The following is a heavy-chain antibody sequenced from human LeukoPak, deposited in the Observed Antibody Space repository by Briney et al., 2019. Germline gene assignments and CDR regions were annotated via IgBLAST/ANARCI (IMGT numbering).Heavy chain of an antibody. V-gene: IGHV4-4*09. Sequence: SETLSLTCTVLSGSMTNSCWSGFRQAPGKGLEWLGFIYPHGRTEYNPSLKSRVAFSVDKSKMRASVSLSSVTASDTAVYYCTREGYVRSGYFHWFWAQGTLVTVSS. CDR3: TREGYVRSGYFHWF. D-gene: IGHD3-22*01. CDR2: IYPHGRT. CDR1: SGSMTNSC. J-gene: IGHJ4*02.